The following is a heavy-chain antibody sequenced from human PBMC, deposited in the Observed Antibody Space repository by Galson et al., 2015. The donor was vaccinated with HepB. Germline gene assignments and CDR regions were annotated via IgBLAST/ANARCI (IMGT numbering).Heavy chain of an antibody. Sequence: SLRLSCAASGFNFNDYGMHWVRQAPGKGLEWVAVVWFDGRKKFYADSVKGRFTISRDNFKSTLYLQMNSLSADDTALYYCARASVAVAGYYLDNWGQGTLVTVSS. J-gene: IGHJ4*02. CDR3: ARASVAVAGYYLDN. CDR2: VWFDGRKK. CDR1: GFNFNDYG. V-gene: IGHV3-33*01. D-gene: IGHD6-19*01.